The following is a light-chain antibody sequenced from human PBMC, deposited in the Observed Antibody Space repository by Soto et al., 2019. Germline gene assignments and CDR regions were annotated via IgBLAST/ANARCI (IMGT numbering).Light chain of an antibody. CDR2: GTT. V-gene: IGLV1-40*01. CDR3: QSYDSSLRVV. Sequence: QSVLTQPPSVSGAPGQRVTISCTGSSSNIGAGYDVHWYQHLPGTTPKLLIYGTTNRPSGVPDRFSGSKSGTSASLAITGLQAEDEADYYCQSYDSSLRVVFGGGTKLTVL. J-gene: IGLJ2*01. CDR1: SSNIGAGYD.